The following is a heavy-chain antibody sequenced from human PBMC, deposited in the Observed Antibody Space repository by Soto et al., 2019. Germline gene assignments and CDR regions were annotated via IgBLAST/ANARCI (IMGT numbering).Heavy chain of an antibody. D-gene: IGHD1-26*01. CDR1: GGCISRYD. CDR2: TAYTGNT. V-gene: IGHV4-59*01. Sequence: PPASLRLACTASGGCISRYDLRWIRQPPGKGLEWIAYTAYTGNTNYNPSLKSRVTISMDTSKKQLSLKLTSMTAADTAVYYCARDMHAGFTHYFAPWGQGTLVTVSA. CDR3: ARDMHAGFTHYFAP. J-gene: IGHJ5*02.